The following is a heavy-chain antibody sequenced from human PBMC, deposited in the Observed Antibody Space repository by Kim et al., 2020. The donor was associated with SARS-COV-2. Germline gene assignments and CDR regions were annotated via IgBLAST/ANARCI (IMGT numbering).Heavy chain of an antibody. CDR2: IYHGGNT. V-gene: IGHV4-4*02. Sequence: SETLSLTCAISGGSISSSDWWNWVRQPPGKGLEWIGEIYHGGNTNYNPSLKSRVTISVDRSKNQFSLKLNSVTAADTAVYYCARGYSSGWYSNHFDYWGQGTLVTVSS. J-gene: IGHJ4*02. D-gene: IGHD6-19*01. CDR3: ARGYSSGWYSNHFDY. CDR1: GGSISSSDW.